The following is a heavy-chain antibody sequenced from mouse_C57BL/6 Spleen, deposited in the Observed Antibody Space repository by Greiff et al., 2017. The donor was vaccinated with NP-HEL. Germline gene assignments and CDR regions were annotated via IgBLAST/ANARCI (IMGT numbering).Heavy chain of an antibody. CDR3: ARGITYGSSDWYFDV. V-gene: IGHV1-47*01. D-gene: IGHD1-1*01. CDR1: GYTFTTYP. Sequence: QVQLQQSGAELVKPGASVKMSCKASGYTFTTYPIEWMKQNHGKSLEWIGNFHPYNDDTKYNEKFKGKATLTVEKSSSTVYLELSRLTSDDSAVYYCARGITYGSSDWYFDVWGTGTTVTVSS. J-gene: IGHJ1*03. CDR2: FHPYNDDT.